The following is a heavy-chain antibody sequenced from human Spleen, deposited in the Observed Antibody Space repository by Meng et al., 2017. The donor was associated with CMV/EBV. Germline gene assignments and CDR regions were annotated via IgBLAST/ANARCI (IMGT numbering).Heavy chain of an antibody. Sequence: GESLKISCAASGFTFSDYYMSWIRQAPGKGLEWVSVIYSGGSTYYADSVKGRFTVSRDISKNTLYLQMNNVRGEDTAVYYCARKMDYGDDAFDIWGQGTMVTVSS. CDR2: IYSGGST. V-gene: IGHV3-66*02. J-gene: IGHJ3*02. D-gene: IGHD4-17*01. CDR3: ARKMDYGDDAFDI. CDR1: GFTFSDYY.